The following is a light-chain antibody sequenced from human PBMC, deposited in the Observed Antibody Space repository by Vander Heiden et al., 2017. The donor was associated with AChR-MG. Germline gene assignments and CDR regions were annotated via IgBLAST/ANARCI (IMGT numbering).Light chain of an antibody. CDR3: QQDETEPLT. CDR2: WAS. Sequence: IVMTQSPDSLAVSLGERATINCKSSQSLLSDSKNFLAWFQQRPGQPPKLLIYWASTRASGAPDRFSGDGSGTDFTLTISSLQAEDVAVYYCQQDETEPLTFGQGTKLQVK. V-gene: IGKV4-1*01. J-gene: IGKJ2*01. CDR1: QSLLSDSKNF.